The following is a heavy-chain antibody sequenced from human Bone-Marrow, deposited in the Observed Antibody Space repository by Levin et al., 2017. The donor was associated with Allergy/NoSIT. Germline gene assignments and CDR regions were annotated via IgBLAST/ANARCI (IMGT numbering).Heavy chain of an antibody. V-gene: IGHV3-23*01. D-gene: IGHD2-2*01. CDR2: IL. CDR3: VKDREYCTSTSCRKYYFDY. CDR1: GFTFSTSA. Sequence: GGSLRLSCAASGFTFSTSAMSWVRQAPGRGLEWVSTILYSESVRGRVTISRDNSKNTLYLQVNSLRAEDTAIYYCVKDREYCTSTSCRKYYFDYWGQGPLVTVSS. J-gene: IGHJ4*02.